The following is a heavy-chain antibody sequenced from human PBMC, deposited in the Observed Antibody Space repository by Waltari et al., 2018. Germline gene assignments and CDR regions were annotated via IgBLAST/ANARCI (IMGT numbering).Heavy chain of an antibody. D-gene: IGHD1-26*01. Sequence: EVQLVESGRGLVQPGGSLRLLCAASGFTFRNYEMNWVRQAPGKGLDWVSYISSGASTIFYADSVKGRFTISRDNAKNSVYLEMNSLRADDTAIYYCARGEGGANEYWGQGTLVTVSS. CDR2: ISSGASTI. CDR1: GFTFRNYE. V-gene: IGHV3-48*03. CDR3: ARGEGGANEY. J-gene: IGHJ4*01.